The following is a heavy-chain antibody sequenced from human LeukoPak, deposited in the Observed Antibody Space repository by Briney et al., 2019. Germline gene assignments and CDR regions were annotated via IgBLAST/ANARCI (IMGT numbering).Heavy chain of an antibody. Sequence: FLRLSCAASGFTFDDYAMHWVRQAPGKGLEWVSGISWNSGSIGYADSVKGRFTISRDNAKYSLYLQMNSLRAEDTALYYCAKELGYCSGGSCYRSPGFDYWGQGTLVTVSS. J-gene: IGHJ4*02. D-gene: IGHD2-15*01. CDR3: AKELGYCSGGSCYRSPGFDY. CDR1: GFTFDDYA. V-gene: IGHV3-9*01. CDR2: ISWNSGSI.